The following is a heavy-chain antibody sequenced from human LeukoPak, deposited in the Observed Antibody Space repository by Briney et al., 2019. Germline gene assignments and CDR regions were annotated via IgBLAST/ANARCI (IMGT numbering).Heavy chain of an antibody. J-gene: IGHJ1*01. Sequence: GGSLRLSCAASGFTFSSYAMSWVRQAPGKGLEWVSAISGSGGSTYYAGSVKGRFSISRDNSKNTLYLQMDSLRAEDTALYYCAKRVVVGATSPYSDFQDWGQGTLVTVSS. V-gene: IGHV3-23*01. CDR2: ISGSGGST. D-gene: IGHD1-26*01. CDR3: AKRVVVGATSPYSDFQD. CDR1: GFTFSSYA.